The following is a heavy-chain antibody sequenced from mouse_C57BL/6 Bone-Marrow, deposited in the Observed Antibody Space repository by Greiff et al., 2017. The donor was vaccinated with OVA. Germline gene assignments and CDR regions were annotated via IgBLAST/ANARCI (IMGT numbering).Heavy chain of an antibody. CDR2: IWWDDDK. V-gene: IGHV8-8*01. D-gene: IGHD1-1*01. Sequence: ESGPGILQPSQTLSLTCSFSGFSLSTFGMGVGWIRQPSGKGLEWLAHIWWDDDKYYNPALKSRLTISKDTSKNQVFLKIANVDTADTATDYCARITTVVADWYFDVWGTGTTVTVSS. J-gene: IGHJ1*03. CDR3: ARITTVVADWYFDV. CDR1: GFSLSTFGMG.